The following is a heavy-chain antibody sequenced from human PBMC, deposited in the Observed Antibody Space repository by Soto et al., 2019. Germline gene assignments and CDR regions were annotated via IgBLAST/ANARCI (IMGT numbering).Heavy chain of an antibody. D-gene: IGHD4-17*01. CDR2: IYSGGST. CDR3: ARENPTPTGGFDY. Sequence: GGSLRLSCAASGFTVSSNYMSWVRQAPGKGLEWVSVIYSGGSTYYADSVKGRFTISRDNSKNTLYLQMNSLRAEDTAVYYCARENPTPTGGFDYWGQGTLVTVSS. CDR1: GFTVSSNY. J-gene: IGHJ4*02. V-gene: IGHV3-53*01.